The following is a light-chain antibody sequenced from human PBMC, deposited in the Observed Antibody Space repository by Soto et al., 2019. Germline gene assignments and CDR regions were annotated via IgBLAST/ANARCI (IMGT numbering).Light chain of an antibody. V-gene: IGKV3-20*01. J-gene: IGKJ4*01. CDR3: QQFSSYPLT. CDR1: QSVSSY. CDR2: DAS. Sequence: EVVVTQYPGPLAFSRGERGTLSLRASQSVSSYLAWYQQKPGQAPRLLIYDASSRATGIPDRFSGGGSGTDFTLTISRLEPEDFAVYYCQQFSSYPLTFGGGTKVDIK.